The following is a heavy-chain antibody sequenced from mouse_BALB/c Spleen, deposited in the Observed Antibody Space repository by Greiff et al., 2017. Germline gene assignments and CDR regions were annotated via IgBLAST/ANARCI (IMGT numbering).Heavy chain of an antibody. V-gene: IGHV7-3*02. D-gene: IGHD1-1*01. CDR2: IRNKANGYTT. CDR1: GFTFTDYY. J-gene: IGHJ4*01. CDR3: ASLITTVVARADYYAMDY. Sequence: EVQGVESGGGLVQPGGSLRLSCATSGFTFTDYYMSWVRQPPGKALEWLGFIRNKANGYTTEYSASVKGRFTISRDNSQSILYLQMNTLRAEDSATYYCASLITTVVARADYYAMDYWGQGTSVTVSS.